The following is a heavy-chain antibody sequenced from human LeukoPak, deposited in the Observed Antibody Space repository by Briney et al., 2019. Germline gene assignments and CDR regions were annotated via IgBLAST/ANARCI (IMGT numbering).Heavy chain of an antibody. CDR2: IYYSGST. CDR1: GGSISNSTYY. D-gene: IGHD4-17*01. J-gene: IGHJ4*02. CDR3: ARHDYGDYSSFDY. Sequence: PSETLSLTCSVSGGSISNSTYYWGWTRQPPGRGLEWIGSIYYSGSTYYNPSLKTRTTISVDTSKHQFSLKLNSVTAADTAVYDCARHDYGDYSSFDYWGQGTLVTVSS. V-gene: IGHV4-39*01.